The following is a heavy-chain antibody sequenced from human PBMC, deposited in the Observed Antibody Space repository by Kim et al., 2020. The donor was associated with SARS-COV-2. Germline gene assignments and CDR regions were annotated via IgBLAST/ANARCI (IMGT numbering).Heavy chain of an antibody. CDR1: GRSVSISY. D-gene: IGHD3-3*01. CDR2: IHHSGST. V-gene: IGHV4-59*08. J-gene: IGHJ5*02. Sequence: SETLSLTCTVSGRSVSISYWSWVRQAPGKGLEWIGYIHHSGSTNYSPSLKSRVTMSLDTSKNEFSLKLTSVTAADTAMYFCARHSDTHYDFWSGYKNWLDPWGQGTLVIVSA. CDR3: ARHSDTHYDFWSGYKNWLDP.